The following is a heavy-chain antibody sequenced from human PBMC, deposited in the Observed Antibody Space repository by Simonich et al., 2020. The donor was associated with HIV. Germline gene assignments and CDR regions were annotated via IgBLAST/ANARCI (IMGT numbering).Heavy chain of an antibody. D-gene: IGHD6-19*01. Sequence: EVQLVESGGGLVKPGGSLRLSCAASGFSFSSYWMHWVRHAPGKGRVGGLGINSDGSRTSYAESGKGRFTISRDNAKNTLYLQMNSLRAEDTAVYYCAREAVAGRGDAFDIWGQGTMVTVSS. V-gene: IGHV3-74*01. CDR3: AREAVAGRGDAFDI. CDR2: INSDGSRT. J-gene: IGHJ3*02. CDR1: GFSFSSYW.